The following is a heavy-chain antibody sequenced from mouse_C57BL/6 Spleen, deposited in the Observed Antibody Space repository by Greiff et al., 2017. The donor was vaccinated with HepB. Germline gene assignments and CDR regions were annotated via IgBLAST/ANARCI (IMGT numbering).Heavy chain of an antibody. D-gene: IGHD1-1*01. CDR3: ARADYYGSRHY. CDR2: IDPSDSYT. V-gene: IGHV1-69*01. CDR1: GYTFTSYW. J-gene: IGHJ2*01. Sequence: VQLQQSGAELVMPGASVKLSCKASGYTFTSYWMHWVKQRPGQGLEWIGEIDPSDSYTNYNQKFKGKSTLTVDKSSSTAYMQLSSLTSEDSAVYYCARADYYGSRHYWGQGTTLTVSS.